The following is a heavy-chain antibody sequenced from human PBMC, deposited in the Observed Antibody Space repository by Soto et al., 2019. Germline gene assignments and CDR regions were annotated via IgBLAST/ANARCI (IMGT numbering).Heavy chain of an antibody. CDR1: GGTFSSYT. D-gene: IGHD4-17*01. J-gene: IGHJ1*01. Sequence: QVQLVQSGAEVKKPGSSVKVSCKASGGTFSSYTISWVRQAPGQGLEWMGRIIPILGIANYAQKFQGRVTITADKSTSTAYMELSSLRSEETDVYYCAVDDYGGNPEYFQHWGQGTLVTVSS. CDR3: AVDDYGGNPEYFQH. CDR2: IIPILGIA. V-gene: IGHV1-69*02.